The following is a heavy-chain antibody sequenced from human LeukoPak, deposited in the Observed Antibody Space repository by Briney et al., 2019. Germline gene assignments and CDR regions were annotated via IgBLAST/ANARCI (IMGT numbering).Heavy chain of an antibody. Sequence: SETLSLTCTVSGGSISSYYWSWIRQPPGKGLEWIGYIYYSGSTNYNPSLKTRVTISVDTPKNQFSLMLSSVTAADTAVYYCARDRVVGNLYYYGMDVWGQGTTVTVSS. J-gene: IGHJ6*02. D-gene: IGHD1-14*01. CDR3: ARDRVVGNLYYYGMDV. CDR2: IYYSGST. V-gene: IGHV4-59*01. CDR1: GGSISSYY.